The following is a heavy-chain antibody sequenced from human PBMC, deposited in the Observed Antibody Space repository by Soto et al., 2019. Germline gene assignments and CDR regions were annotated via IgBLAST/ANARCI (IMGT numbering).Heavy chain of an antibody. CDR3: GIFRNSISEGMDV. CDR2: TYYRSKWYN. CDR1: GESVSNNSAA. D-gene: IGHD2-2*01. Sequence: SPTLSLTCAISGESVSNNSAAWNWIRQSPSRRLEWLGRTYYRSKWYNDYAVSLKSRITTNPDTSTNQFSLHMNSVTPEDTAVYYCGIFRNSISEGMDVWGQGTTVTVSS. J-gene: IGHJ6*02. V-gene: IGHV6-1*01.